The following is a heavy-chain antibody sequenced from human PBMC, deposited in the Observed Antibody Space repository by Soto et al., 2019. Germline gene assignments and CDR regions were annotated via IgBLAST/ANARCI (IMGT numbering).Heavy chain of an antibody. J-gene: IGHJ3*02. Sequence: SETLSLTCTVSGGSISSDYWSWIRQPPGKGLEWIGYIYYSGSSNYNPSLKSRVIMSLDTSKNHFSLKLSSVTAADTAVYYCARPYSGSYWAAFDIWGQGTMVTVS. CDR2: IYYSGSS. CDR1: GGSISSDY. V-gene: IGHV4-59*01. CDR3: ARPYSGSYWAAFDI. D-gene: IGHD1-26*01.